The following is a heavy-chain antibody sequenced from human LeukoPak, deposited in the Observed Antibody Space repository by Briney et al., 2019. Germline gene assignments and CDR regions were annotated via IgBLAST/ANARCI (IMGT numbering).Heavy chain of an antibody. V-gene: IGHV1-69*04. J-gene: IGHJ5*02. D-gene: IGHD3-9*01. CDR3: ARESVVVYDILTGYRESPNLLWDWFDP. CDR1: GGTFSSYA. Sequence: GASVKVSCKASGGTFSSYAISWVRQAPGQGLEWMGRIIPILGIANYAQKFQGRVTITADKSTSTAYMELSSLRSEDTAVYYCARESVVVYDILTGYRESPNLLWDWFDPWGQGTLVTVSS. CDR2: IIPILGIA.